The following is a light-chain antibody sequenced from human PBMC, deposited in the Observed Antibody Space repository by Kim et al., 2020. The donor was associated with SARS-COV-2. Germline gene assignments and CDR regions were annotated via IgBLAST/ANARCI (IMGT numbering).Light chain of an antibody. CDR2: GVS. J-gene: IGKJ2*01. V-gene: IGKV3-20*01. CDR3: QHYGSSVYT. CDR1: RSVSSNY. Sequence: SPGERAALSCRASRSVSSNYLAWYQQKPGQAPRLLIYGVSTRATGIPDRFSGSGSGTDFTLTISRLEPEDFAVYYCQHYGSSVYTFGQGTKLEI.